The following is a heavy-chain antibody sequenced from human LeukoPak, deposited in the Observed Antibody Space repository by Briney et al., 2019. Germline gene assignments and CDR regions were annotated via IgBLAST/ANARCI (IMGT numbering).Heavy chain of an antibody. CDR3: AKDGTGSSGWYYYYYYMDV. D-gene: IGHD6-19*01. J-gene: IGHJ6*03. Sequence: PGGSLRLSCAASGFSVSSNYMSWVRQAPGKGLEWVSVIYRGGSTYYADSVKGRFTISRDNSKNTLYLQMNSLRAEDTAVYYCAKDGTGSSGWYYYYYYMDVWGKGTTVTVSS. V-gene: IGHV3-53*01. CDR2: IYRGGST. CDR1: GFSVSSNY.